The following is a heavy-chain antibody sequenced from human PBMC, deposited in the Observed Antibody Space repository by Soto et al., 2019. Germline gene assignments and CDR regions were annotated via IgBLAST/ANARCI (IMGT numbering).Heavy chain of an antibody. D-gene: IGHD2-21*01. Sequence: QVQLVQSGAEVKKPGASVKVSCKASGYSFTNYDLNWVRQATGKGPEWVGWMSPNTGATGYGQKFQGRVXXTXNXXIRTAYMELSNLTSDDTAVYYCARDYGGNSGWFDPWGQGTLVTVSS. V-gene: IGHV1-8*01. CDR2: MSPNTGAT. J-gene: IGHJ5*02. CDR3: ARDYGGNSGWFDP. CDR1: GYSFTNYD.